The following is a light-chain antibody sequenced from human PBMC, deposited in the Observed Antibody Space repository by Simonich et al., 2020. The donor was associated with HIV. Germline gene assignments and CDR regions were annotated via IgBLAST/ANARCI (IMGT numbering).Light chain of an antibody. J-gene: IGKJ1*01. CDR2: DAS. CDR1: QSVSSN. V-gene: IGKV3-11*01. Sequence: EIVMTQSPATLSVSPGERATLSCRVSQSVSSNLAWYQQKPGHGPRLRIYDASNRATGIPARFSGRGSGTDFTLTISSLEPEDFAVYYCQQRSNWPRTFGQGTKVEIK. CDR3: QQRSNWPRT.